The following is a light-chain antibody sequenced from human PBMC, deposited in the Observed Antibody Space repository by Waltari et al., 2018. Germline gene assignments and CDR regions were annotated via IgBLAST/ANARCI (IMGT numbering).Light chain of an antibody. CDR2: AAS. Sequence: DIQMTQSPSSLSASVGDRVTITCRASRAFSNYLAWYQQKPGKVPKLLICAASILQSGVPSRFSGSGSGTDFTLTISSLQPEDVATYYCQKYNSAPWTFGQGTKVEIK. J-gene: IGKJ1*01. V-gene: IGKV1-27*01. CDR1: RAFSNY. CDR3: QKYNSAPWT.